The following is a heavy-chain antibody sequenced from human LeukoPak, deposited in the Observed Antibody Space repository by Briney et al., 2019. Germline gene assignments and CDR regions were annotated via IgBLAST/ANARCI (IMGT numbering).Heavy chain of an antibody. J-gene: IGHJ3*02. CDR1: GYSFTTYW. CDR2: IFPGDSDT. D-gene: IGHD3-9*01. V-gene: IGHV5-51*01. Sequence: GESLKISCKGSGYSFTTYWIGWVRQMPGKGLEWMGIIFPGDSDTIYSPSFQGQVTISADKSISTAYLQWSSLKASDTAMYYCARVRPTGYYDILTGYYPGAFDIWGQGTMVTVSS. CDR3: ARVRPTGYYDILTGYYPGAFDI.